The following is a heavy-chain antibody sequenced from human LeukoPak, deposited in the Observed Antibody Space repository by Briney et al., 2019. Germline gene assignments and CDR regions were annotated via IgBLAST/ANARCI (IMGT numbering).Heavy chain of an antibody. J-gene: IGHJ4*02. CDR3: ARGGRYYDSSGCCSFDY. CDR2: ISAYNGNT. Sequence: ASVKVSCKASGYTFTSYGISWVRQAPGQGLEWMGWISAYNGNTNYAQKLQGRVTMTTDTSTSTAYMELRSLRSDDTAVYYCARGGRYYDSSGCCSFDYWGQGTMVTVSS. V-gene: IGHV1-18*01. CDR1: GYTFTSYG. D-gene: IGHD3-22*01.